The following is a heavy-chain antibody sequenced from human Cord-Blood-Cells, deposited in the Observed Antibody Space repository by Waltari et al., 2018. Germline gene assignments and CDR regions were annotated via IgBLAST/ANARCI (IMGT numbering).Heavy chain of an antibody. D-gene: IGHD4-17*01. J-gene: IGHJ5*02. Sequence: QVQLVQSGAEVKKPGVSVKGSCKASGYTFTSYAMHWVRQAPGQRLEWMGWINAGNGNTKYSQKLQGRVTITRDTSASTAYMELSSLRSEDTAVYYCAREAVRSMFDPWGQGTLVTVSS. V-gene: IGHV1-3*01. CDR1: GYTFTSYA. CDR3: AREAVRSMFDP. CDR2: INAGNGNT.